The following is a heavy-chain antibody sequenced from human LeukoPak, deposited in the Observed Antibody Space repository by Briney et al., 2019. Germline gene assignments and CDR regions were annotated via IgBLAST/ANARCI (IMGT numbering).Heavy chain of an antibody. Sequence: SGGSLRLSCAASGFTFSSYAMHWVRQAPGKGLEWVAVISYDGSNKYYADSVKGRFTISRDNAKNSLYLQMNSLRAEDTAVYYCARDRATQRLSRGSDYWGQGTLVTVSS. D-gene: IGHD5-12*01. CDR1: GFTFSSYA. V-gene: IGHV3-30*04. J-gene: IGHJ4*02. CDR3: ARDRATQRLSRGSDY. CDR2: ISYDGSNK.